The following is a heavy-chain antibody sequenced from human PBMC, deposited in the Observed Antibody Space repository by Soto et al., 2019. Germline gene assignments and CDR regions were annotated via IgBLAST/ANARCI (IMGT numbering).Heavy chain of an antibody. Sequence: GASVKVSCKASGYSFINYGISWVRQAPGQGLEWMGWVSTYNGNTNYAQKFQGRVTMTTDTSTRTAYMELRSLRSDDTAVYYCARVPASAYSSGWPYYFDYWGQGTLVTVSS. CDR1: GYSFINYG. CDR3: ARVPASAYSSGWPYYFDY. V-gene: IGHV1-18*01. CDR2: VSTYNGNT. J-gene: IGHJ4*02. D-gene: IGHD6-19*01.